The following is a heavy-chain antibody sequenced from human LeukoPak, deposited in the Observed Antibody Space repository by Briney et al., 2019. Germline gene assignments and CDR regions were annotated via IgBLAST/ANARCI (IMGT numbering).Heavy chain of an antibody. D-gene: IGHD3-22*01. J-gene: IGHJ4*02. Sequence: SETLSLTCTVSGGSISSSSYYWGWIRQPPGKGLEWIGSIYYSGSTYYNPSLKSRVTISVDTSKNQFSLKLSSVTAADTAVYYCARQRRYYYDSSGYPDYWGQGTLVTASS. CDR2: IYYSGST. CDR3: ARQRRYYYDSSGYPDY. V-gene: IGHV4-39*01. CDR1: GGSISSSSYY.